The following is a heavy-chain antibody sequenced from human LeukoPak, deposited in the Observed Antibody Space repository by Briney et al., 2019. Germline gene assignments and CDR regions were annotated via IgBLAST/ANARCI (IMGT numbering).Heavy chain of an antibody. Sequence: PGGSLRLSCAASGFTFSSYGMHWVRQAPGKGLEWVAFIRYDGSNKYYADSVKGRFTISRDNSKNTLYLQMNSLRAEDTAVYYCARVGYCSSTSCYKGFDYWGQGTLVTVSS. CDR1: GFTFSSYG. V-gene: IGHV3-30*02. J-gene: IGHJ4*02. CDR2: IRYDGSNK. D-gene: IGHD2-2*02. CDR3: ARVGYCSSTSCYKGFDY.